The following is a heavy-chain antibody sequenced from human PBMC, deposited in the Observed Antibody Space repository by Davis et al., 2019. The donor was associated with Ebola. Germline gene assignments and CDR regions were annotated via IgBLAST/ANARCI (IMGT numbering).Heavy chain of an antibody. Sequence: GGSLGLSCTASGFTFGDYAMSWFRQAPGKGLEWVGFIRSKAYGGTTEYAASVKGRFTISRDDSKSIAYLQMNSLKTEDTAVYYCTREASGTGLLAYWGQGTLVTVSS. J-gene: IGHJ4*02. D-gene: IGHD2-2*01. CDR2: IRSKAYGGTT. CDR3: TREASGTGLLAY. V-gene: IGHV3-49*03. CDR1: GFTFGDYA.